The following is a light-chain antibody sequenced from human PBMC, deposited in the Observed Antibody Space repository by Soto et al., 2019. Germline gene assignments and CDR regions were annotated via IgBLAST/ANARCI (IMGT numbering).Light chain of an antibody. Sequence: IQMTQSPYSLSASVGDRITITCRASQTIGTYLNWYQQVPGKAPKLLIYASSSLQTEVPSRFSGSGSVTHFTLIINSLQPEDFGTYYCQQSCNLPRTFGPGTRVETK. CDR2: ASS. J-gene: IGKJ1*01. CDR1: QTIGTY. CDR3: QQSCNLPRT. V-gene: IGKV1-39*01.